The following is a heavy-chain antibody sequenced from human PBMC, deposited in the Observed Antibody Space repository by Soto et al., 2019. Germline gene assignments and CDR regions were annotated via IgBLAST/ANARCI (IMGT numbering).Heavy chain of an antibody. CDR2: IYYSGST. Sequence: QVQLQESGPGLVKPSQTLSLTCTVSGGSISSGGYYWSWIRQHPGKGLEWIGYIYYSGSTYYNPSLKSRVTISVDPSKKQFPLELSSVAAADTVVYYCAGSRLLTPGSGRLDSSGYYPRLGAFDIWGQGTMVTVSS. D-gene: IGHD3-22*01. J-gene: IGHJ3*02. CDR3: AGSRLLTPGSGRLDSSGYYPRLGAFDI. V-gene: IGHV4-31*03. CDR1: GGSISSGGYY.